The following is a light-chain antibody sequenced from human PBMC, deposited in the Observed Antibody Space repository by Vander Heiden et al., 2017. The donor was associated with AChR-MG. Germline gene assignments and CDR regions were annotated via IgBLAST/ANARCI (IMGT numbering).Light chain of an antibody. CDR3: SSYTSSSTLE. CDR1: SSDVGGYNY. V-gene: IGLV2-14*01. J-gene: IGLJ3*02. Sequence: QSALTQPASVSRSPGQSITISCTGTSSDVGGYNYVSWYQQHPGKAPKLMIYDVSKRPSGVSNRFSGSKSGNTASLTISGLQAEDEADYYCSSYTSSSTLEFGGGTKLTVL. CDR2: DVS.